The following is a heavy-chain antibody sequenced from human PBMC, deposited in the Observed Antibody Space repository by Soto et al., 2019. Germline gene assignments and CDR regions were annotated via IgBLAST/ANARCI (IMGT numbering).Heavy chain of an antibody. CDR1: GYTFTNYG. V-gene: IGHV1-3*01. Sequence: ASVQVSCKASGYTFTNYGISWVRQAPGEGLEWVGWINAGNGNTKYSQKFQGRVTITRDTSASTAYMELSSLRSEDTAVYYCARGLITMVRGASNWFDPWGQGTLVTVSS. CDR2: INAGNGNT. CDR3: ARGLITMVRGASNWFDP. D-gene: IGHD3-10*01. J-gene: IGHJ5*02.